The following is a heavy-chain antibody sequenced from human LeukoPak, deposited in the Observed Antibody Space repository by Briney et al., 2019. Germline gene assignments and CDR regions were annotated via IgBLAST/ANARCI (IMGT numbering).Heavy chain of an antibody. CDR2: ISYDGSDK. V-gene: IGHV3-30*03. CDR1: GFTFSTSG. CDR3: ARSFYSSAWYGDLDY. J-gene: IGHJ4*02. D-gene: IGHD6-13*01. Sequence: GGSLRLSCAASGFTFSTSGMHWVRQAPGKGLERVAVISYDGSDKHYADSVKGRFTISRDNSKNTLYLQMNSLRAEDTAVYYCARSFYSSAWYGDLDYWGQGTLVTVSS.